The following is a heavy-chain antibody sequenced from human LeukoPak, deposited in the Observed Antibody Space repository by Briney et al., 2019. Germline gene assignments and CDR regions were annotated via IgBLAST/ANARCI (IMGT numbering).Heavy chain of an antibody. J-gene: IGHJ5*02. V-gene: IGHV3-53*01. Sequence: GGSLRLSCAASGFTVSSNSMSWVRQAPGKGLEWVSVLYSGGNTYYADSVKGRFTISRDNSKNTLYLQMNSLRAEDTAVYYCAKWTLYYYDSSGPNPSWFDPWGQGTLVTVSS. CDR3: AKWTLYYYDSSGPNPSWFDP. CDR1: GFTVSSNS. CDR2: LYSGGNT. D-gene: IGHD3-22*01.